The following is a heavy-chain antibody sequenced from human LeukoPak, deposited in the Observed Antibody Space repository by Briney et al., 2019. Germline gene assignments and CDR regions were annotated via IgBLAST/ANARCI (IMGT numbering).Heavy chain of an antibody. D-gene: IGHD3-10*01. CDR3: ARLRVSGSYLYYFDY. V-gene: IGHV4-4*09. CDR2: ILTSGTT. CDR1: NGSISSYH. J-gene: IGHJ4*02. Sequence: SETLSLTCTVSNGSISSYHWSWVRQPPGKGLEWIGYILTSGTTNYNPSLKSRLTISVDTSKNRFTLKLSSVTAADTAVYYCARLRVSGSYLYYFDYWGQGTLVTVS.